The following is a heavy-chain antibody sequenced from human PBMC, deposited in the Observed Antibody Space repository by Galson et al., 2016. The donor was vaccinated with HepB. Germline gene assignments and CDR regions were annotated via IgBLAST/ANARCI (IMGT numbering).Heavy chain of an antibody. Sequence: SETLSLTCSVSGGSISSRCYYCGWLRQPPGKGLHWIGTIFYSGTTHYNPSLNSRVPISVDTSKNQFSLKLKSLTAADTAVYYCARTAVYGDFYFDSWGQGSLVTVSA. CDR1: GGSISSRCYY. CDR3: ARTAVYGDFYFDS. J-gene: IGHJ4*02. CDR2: IFYSGTT. D-gene: IGHD4-17*01. V-gene: IGHV4-39*07.